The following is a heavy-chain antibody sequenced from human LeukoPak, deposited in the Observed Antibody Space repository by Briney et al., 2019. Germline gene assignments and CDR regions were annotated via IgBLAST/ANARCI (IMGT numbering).Heavy chain of an antibody. CDR3: ARDKDSSSQAPDY. CDR1: GYTFTGYY. Sequence: GASVKVSCKASGYTFTGYYMHWVRQAPGQGLEWMGWINPNSGGTNYAQKFQGRVTMTRDTSISTAYMELSRLRSDDTAVYYCARDKDSSSQAPDYWGQGTLVTVSS. V-gene: IGHV1-2*02. J-gene: IGHJ4*02. CDR2: INPNSGGT. D-gene: IGHD6-13*01.